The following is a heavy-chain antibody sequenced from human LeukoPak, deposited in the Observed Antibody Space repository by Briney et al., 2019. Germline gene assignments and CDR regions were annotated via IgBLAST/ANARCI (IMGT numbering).Heavy chain of an antibody. D-gene: IGHD6-6*01. CDR3: ARRRVLGHDAFDI. CDR1: RFTFSSYS. J-gene: IGHJ3*02. V-gene: IGHV3-21*01. CDR2: ISSSSSYI. Sequence: GGSLRLSCAASRFTFSSYSMNWVRQAPGKGREWVSSISSSSSYIYYADSVKGRFTISRDNAKSSLYLQMNSLRAEDTAVYYCARRRVLGHDAFDIWGRGTMVTVSS.